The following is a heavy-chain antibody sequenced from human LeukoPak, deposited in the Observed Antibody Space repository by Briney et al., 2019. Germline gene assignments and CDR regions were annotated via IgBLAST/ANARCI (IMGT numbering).Heavy chain of an antibody. D-gene: IGHD2-2*01. Sequence: PSETLSLTCTVSGGSITSYYWSWIRQPAGKGLEWIGRIYTSGSTSYNPSLKSRVTMSVDTSKNQFSLKLSSVTAADTAVYYCARLKMHCSSTSCYFRWFDPWGQGTLVTVSS. CDR3: ARLKMHCSSTSCYFRWFDP. J-gene: IGHJ5*02. CDR2: IYTSGST. V-gene: IGHV4-4*07. CDR1: GGSITSYY.